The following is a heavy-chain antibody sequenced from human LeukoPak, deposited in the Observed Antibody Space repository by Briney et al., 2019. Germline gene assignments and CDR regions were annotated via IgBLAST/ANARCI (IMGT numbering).Heavy chain of an antibody. CDR2: IYYSGST. V-gene: IGHV4-59*01. Sequence: SETLSLTCTVSGGSISSYYWSWIRQPPGKGLEWIGYIYYSGSTNYNPSLKSRVTISVDTSKNQFSLKLSSVTAADTAVYYCARASLTYYYDSSGYYPPYYFDYWGQGTLVTVSS. CDR1: GGSISSYY. J-gene: IGHJ4*02. CDR3: ARASLTYYYDSSGYYPPYYFDY. D-gene: IGHD3-22*01.